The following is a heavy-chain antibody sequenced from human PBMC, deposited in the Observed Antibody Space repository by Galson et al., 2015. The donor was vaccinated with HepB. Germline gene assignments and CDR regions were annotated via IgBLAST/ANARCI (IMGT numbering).Heavy chain of an antibody. V-gene: IGHV1-69*04. CDR1: GGTFSSYA. Sequence: SVKVSCKASGGTFSSYAISWVRQAPGQGLEWMGRIIPILGIANYAQKFQGRVTITADKSTSTAYMELSSLRSEDTAVYYCARGGFWSGYSDYWGQGTLVTVSS. CDR2: IIPILGIA. J-gene: IGHJ4*02. D-gene: IGHD3-3*01. CDR3: ARGGFWSGYSDY.